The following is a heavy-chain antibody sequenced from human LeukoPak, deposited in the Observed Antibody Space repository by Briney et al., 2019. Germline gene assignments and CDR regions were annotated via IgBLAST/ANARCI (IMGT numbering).Heavy chain of an antibody. J-gene: IGHJ6*02. CDR1: GYTFTSYG. V-gene: IGHV1-18*01. D-gene: IGHD3-3*01. CDR2: ISAYNGNT. CDR3: ARGPRNDFWSGYPYYDYGMDV. Sequence: ASVKVSCKASGYTFTSYGISWVRQAPGQGLEWMGWISAYNGNTNYAQKLQGRVTMTTDTSTSTAYMELRSLRSDDTAVYYCARGPRNDFWSGYPYYDYGMDVWGQGTTVTVSS.